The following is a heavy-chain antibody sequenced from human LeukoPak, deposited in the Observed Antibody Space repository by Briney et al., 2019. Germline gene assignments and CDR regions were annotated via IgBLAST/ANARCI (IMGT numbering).Heavy chain of an antibody. CDR2: INHSGST. CDR3: ARGHYYDSSGYPLYYYYYGLDV. D-gene: IGHD3-22*01. V-gene: IGHV4-34*01. Sequence: KPSETLSLTCAVYGGSFSGYYWSWIRQPPGKWLEWIGEINHSGSTNYNPSLKSRVTISVDTSKNQFSLKLSSVTAADTAVYYCARGHYYDSSGYPLYYYYYGLDVWGQGTTVTVSS. CDR1: GGSFSGYY. J-gene: IGHJ6*02.